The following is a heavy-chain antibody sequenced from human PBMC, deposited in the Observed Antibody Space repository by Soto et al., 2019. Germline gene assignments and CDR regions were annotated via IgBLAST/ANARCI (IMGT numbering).Heavy chain of an antibody. Sequence: GGSLRLSCAASGFTFSSYGMHWVRQAPGKGLEWVAVISYDGSNKYYADSVKGRFTISRDNSKNTLYLQMNSLRAEDTAVYYCAKDLSVRGWGSVYYYGMDVWGQGTTVTVSS. J-gene: IGHJ6*02. V-gene: IGHV3-30*18. CDR3: AKDLSVRGWGSVYYYGMDV. CDR2: ISYDGSNK. D-gene: IGHD3-10*01. CDR1: GFTFSSYG.